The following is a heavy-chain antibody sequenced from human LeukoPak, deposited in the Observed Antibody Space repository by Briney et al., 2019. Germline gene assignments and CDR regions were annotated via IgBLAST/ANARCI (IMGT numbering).Heavy chain of an antibody. CDR1: GYSFTSYW. CDR3: ARAEGYEWIDY. CDR2: IYPGDSDT. J-gene: IGHJ4*02. Sequence: GESLKISCNGSGYSFTSYWIGWVRQMPGKGLEWMGIIYPGDSDTRYSPSFQGQVTISADTSISTAYLQWSSLEASDTAMYYCARAEGYEWIDYWGQGTLVTVSS. V-gene: IGHV5-51*01. D-gene: IGHD5-12*01.